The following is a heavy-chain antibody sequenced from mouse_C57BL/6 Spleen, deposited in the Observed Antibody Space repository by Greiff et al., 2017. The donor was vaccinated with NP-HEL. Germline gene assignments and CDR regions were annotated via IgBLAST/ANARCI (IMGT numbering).Heavy chain of an antibody. CDR3: ARGKLGTFLFAY. V-gene: IGHV5-4*03. Sequence: EVKLVESGGGLVKPGGSLKLSCAASGFTFSSYAMSWVRQTPEPRLEWVATISDGGSYTYYPDNVKGRFTLSRENAKNNLYLQMSHMKSEDTAMYYCARGKLGTFLFAYWGQGTLVTGSA. CDR2: ISDGGSYT. D-gene: IGHD4-1*01. CDR1: GFTFSSYA. J-gene: IGHJ3*01.